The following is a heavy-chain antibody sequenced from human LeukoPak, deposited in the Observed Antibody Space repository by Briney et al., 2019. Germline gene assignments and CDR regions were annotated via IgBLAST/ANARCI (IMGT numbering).Heavy chain of an antibody. Sequence: GASVKVSCKASGYTFTNTGSSWVRQAPGRGLEWMGWISAYNGNTNYAEKLQGRVTMTTDPSTSTAYMELRSLTPDDTAVYYCARDGYSSRWYFDYWGQGTLVTVSS. CDR3: ARDGYSSRWYFDY. CDR2: ISAYNGNT. J-gene: IGHJ4*02. D-gene: IGHD6-19*01. CDR1: GYTFTNTG. V-gene: IGHV1-18*01.